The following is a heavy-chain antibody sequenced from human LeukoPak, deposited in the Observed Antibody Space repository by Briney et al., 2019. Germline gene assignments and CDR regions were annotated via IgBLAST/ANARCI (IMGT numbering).Heavy chain of an antibody. Sequence: GGSLRLSCAASGFTFSDYYMSWIRQAPGKGLEWVSYVSSSGSTIYYADSVKGRFTISRDNAKNSLYLQMNSLRAEDTAVYYCARYMAPGDYMDVWGKGTTVTVSS. J-gene: IGHJ6*03. CDR1: GFTFSDYY. V-gene: IGHV3-11*01. D-gene: IGHD3-10*01. CDR2: VSSSGSTI. CDR3: ARYMAPGDYMDV.